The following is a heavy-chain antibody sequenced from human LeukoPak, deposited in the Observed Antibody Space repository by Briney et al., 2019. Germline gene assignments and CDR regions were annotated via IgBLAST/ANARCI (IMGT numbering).Heavy chain of an antibody. J-gene: IGHJ4*02. Sequence: PGGSLRLSCTGSGFTFGDYAMSWVRQAPGKGLEWVGFIRSKPYGGTTEYAASVKGRFTISRDGSKSIAYLQMNSLKSEDTAVYYCSKEYCNGGSCYFVFDYWGQGTLVTVSS. CDR1: GFTFGDYA. CDR2: IRSKPYGGTT. D-gene: IGHD2-15*01. V-gene: IGHV3-49*04. CDR3: SKEYCNGGSCYFVFDY.